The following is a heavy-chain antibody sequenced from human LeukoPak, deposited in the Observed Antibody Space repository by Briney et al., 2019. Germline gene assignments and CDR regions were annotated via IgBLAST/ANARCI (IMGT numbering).Heavy chain of an antibody. CDR1: GYRFISYW. Sequence: GESLKISCKGSGYRFISYWIGWVRQIPGKGLEWMGIIYPGDSDTRYSPSFQGQVTISADKSISTAYLQWSSLKASDTAKYYCARRLRYGDYVYFDYWGQGTLVTVSS. J-gene: IGHJ4*02. V-gene: IGHV5-51*01. D-gene: IGHD4-17*01. CDR3: ARRLRYGDYVYFDY. CDR2: IYPGDSDT.